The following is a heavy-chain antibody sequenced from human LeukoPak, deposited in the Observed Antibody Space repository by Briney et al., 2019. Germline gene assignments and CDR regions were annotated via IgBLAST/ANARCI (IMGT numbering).Heavy chain of an antibody. CDR1: GFTFSSYS. V-gene: IGHV3-21*01. J-gene: IGHJ3*01. CDR2: IRSSSSYI. D-gene: IGHD1-26*01. CDR3: AKDLYSGSYLYAFDV. Sequence: PGGSLRLSCAASGFTFSSYSMNWVRHAPGKGVEWFSFIRSSSSYIYYADSVKGRFSISRDNAKNSLYLQMNSLRAEDTAVYYCAKDLYSGSYLYAFDVWGQGTMVIVSS.